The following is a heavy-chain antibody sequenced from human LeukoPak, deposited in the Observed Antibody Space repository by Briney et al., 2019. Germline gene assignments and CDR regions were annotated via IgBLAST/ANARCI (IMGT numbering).Heavy chain of an antibody. Sequence: GSLRLSCEVSGFTFSNFEMNWVRQAPGKGLEWLSVLDSGGTAIYADSVRGRFTISRDNSKNTLHLQMDSLTIEDSALYYCARDHVVASGAVAYWGQGTLVTVSS. D-gene: IGHD2-15*01. CDR1: GFTFSNFE. J-gene: IGHJ4*02. CDR2: LDSGGTA. V-gene: IGHV3-53*01. CDR3: ARDHVVASGAVAY.